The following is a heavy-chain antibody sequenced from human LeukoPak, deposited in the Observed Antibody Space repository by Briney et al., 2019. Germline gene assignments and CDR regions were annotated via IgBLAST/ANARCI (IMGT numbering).Heavy chain of an antibody. CDR2: INHSGST. J-gene: IGHJ6*02. CDR3: ASSTGGDGMDV. V-gene: IGHV4-34*01. CDR1: GGSFSGYY. Sequence: PSETLSLTCAVYGGSFSGYYWSWIRQPPGKGLEWIGEINHSGSTNYNPSLKSRVTISVDTSKNQFSLKLSSVTAADTAVYYCASSTGGDGMDVWGQGTTVTVSS. D-gene: IGHD2-8*02.